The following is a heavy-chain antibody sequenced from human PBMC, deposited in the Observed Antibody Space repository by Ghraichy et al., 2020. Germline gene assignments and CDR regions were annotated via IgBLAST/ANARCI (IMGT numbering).Heavy chain of an antibody. J-gene: IGHJ3*02. CDR3: ARARYNWNYVNAFDI. V-gene: IGHV4-59*01. Sequence: SETLSLTCTVSGGSISSYYWSWIRQPPGKGLEWIGYIYYSGSTNYNPSLKSRVIISVDTSKNQFSLKLSSVTAADTAVYYCARARYNWNYVNAFDIWGQGTIVTVSS. CDR2: IYYSGST. D-gene: IGHD1-7*01. CDR1: GGSISSYY.